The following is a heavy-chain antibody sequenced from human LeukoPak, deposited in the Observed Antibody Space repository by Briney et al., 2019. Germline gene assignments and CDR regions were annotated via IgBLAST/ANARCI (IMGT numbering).Heavy chain of an antibody. Sequence: GGSLRLSCEPSGFPFSSYWMLWVRHAPGKGLVWVSRISGDGTIKTYADFVRGRFTISRDNTKNILYLQMNSLRVEDTAIYFCSRSQFDYWGQGVLATVSS. CDR2: ISGDGTIK. J-gene: IGHJ4*02. V-gene: IGHV3-74*03. CDR1: GFPFSSYW. CDR3: SRSQFDY.